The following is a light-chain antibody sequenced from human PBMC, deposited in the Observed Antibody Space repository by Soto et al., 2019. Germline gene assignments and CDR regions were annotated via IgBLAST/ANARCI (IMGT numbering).Light chain of an antibody. J-gene: IGLJ2*01. Sequence: QSALTQPRSVSGSPGQSVAISCTTTTSDVGGYNYVSWYQQHPGKAPKLIIYDVNKRPSGVPDRFSGSKSGNTASLTISGLQADDEADYYCCSYTDTYVAFDGGTKLTVL. CDR1: TSDVGGYNY. CDR2: DVN. CDR3: CSYTDTYVA. V-gene: IGLV2-11*01.